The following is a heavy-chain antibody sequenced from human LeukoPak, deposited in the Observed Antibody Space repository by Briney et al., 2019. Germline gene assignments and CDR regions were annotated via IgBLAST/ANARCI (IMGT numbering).Heavy chain of an antibody. Sequence: GGSLRLSCAASGFTFSSYSMNWVRQAPGKGLEWVSSISSSSYIYYADSVKGRFTISRDNAKNSLYLQMNSLRAEDTAVYYCTRDLDSSSSSRIDYWGQGTLVTVSS. CDR2: ISSSSYI. J-gene: IGHJ4*02. CDR3: TRDLDSSSSSRIDY. V-gene: IGHV3-21*01. CDR1: GFTFSSYS. D-gene: IGHD6-6*01.